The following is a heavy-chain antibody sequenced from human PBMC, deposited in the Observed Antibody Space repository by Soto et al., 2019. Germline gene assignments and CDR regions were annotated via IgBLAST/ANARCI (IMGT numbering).Heavy chain of an antibody. V-gene: IGHV4-4*02. D-gene: IGHD1-26*01. CDR1: SGSISSANW. Sequence: QVQLQESGPGLVKPSGTLSLTCVVSSGSISSANWWSWVRQPPGKGLEWIGEISLGGATNYDPSLKSRVTMSVDKSNSQFSLSLFSVTAADTAVYYCARHRPIVGTRGFDYWGQGTLVTVSS. J-gene: IGHJ4*02. CDR2: ISLGGAT. CDR3: ARHRPIVGTRGFDY.